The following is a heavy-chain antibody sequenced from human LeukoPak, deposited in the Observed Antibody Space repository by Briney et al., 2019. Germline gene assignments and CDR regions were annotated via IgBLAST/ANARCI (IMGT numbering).Heavy chain of an antibody. Sequence: SQTLSLTCTVSGGSISSGSYYWSWIRQPAGKGLEWIGRIYTSGSTNYNPSLKSRVTISVDTSKNQFSLKLSSVTAADTAVYHCARVGTGTTGGLFSHYYYYYYMDVWGKGTTVTVSS. V-gene: IGHV4-61*02. CDR2: IYTSGST. D-gene: IGHD1-7*01. J-gene: IGHJ6*03. CDR1: GGSISSGSYY. CDR3: ARVGTGTTGGLFSHYYYYYYMDV.